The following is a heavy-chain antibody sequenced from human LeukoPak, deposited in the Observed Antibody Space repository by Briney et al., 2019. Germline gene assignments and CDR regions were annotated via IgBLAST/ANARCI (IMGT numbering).Heavy chain of an antibody. Sequence: GGSLRLSCAASGFTFSSYAMSWVRQAPGKGLEWVSAISGSGGSTYYADSVKGRFTISRDNSKNTLYLQMNSLRAEDTAVYYCAKDGGGYYPSYYYYMDVWGKGTRVSISS. J-gene: IGHJ6*03. CDR1: GFTFSSYA. V-gene: IGHV3-23*01. D-gene: IGHD3-22*01. CDR2: ISGSGGST. CDR3: AKDGGGYYPSYYYYMDV.